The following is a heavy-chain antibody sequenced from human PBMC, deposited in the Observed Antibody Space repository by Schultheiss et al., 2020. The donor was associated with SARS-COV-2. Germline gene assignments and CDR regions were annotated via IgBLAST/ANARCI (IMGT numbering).Heavy chain of an antibody. Sequence: SETLSLTCAVSGYSISSDYYWGWIRQPPGKGLEWIGSIYHSGNTYYNPSLKSRVTISVDTSKNQFSLQLSSVTAADTAVYYCARDRYPYGMDVWGQGTTVTVSS. V-gene: IGHV4-38-2*02. J-gene: IGHJ6*02. CDR3: ARDRYPYGMDV. D-gene: IGHD1-26*01. CDR1: GYSISSDYY. CDR2: IYHSGNT.